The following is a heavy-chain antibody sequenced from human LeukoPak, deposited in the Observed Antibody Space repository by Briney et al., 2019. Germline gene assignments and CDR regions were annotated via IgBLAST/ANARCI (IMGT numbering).Heavy chain of an antibody. CDR3: ARHASGYDSGNYYYYMDV. V-gene: IGHV4-39*01. Sequence: SETLSLTCTVSGGSISSSSYYWGWIRQPPGKGLEWIGSIYYSWSTYYNPSLKSRVTISVDTSKNQFSLKLSSVTAADTAVYYCARHASGYDSGNYYYYMDVWGKGTTVTVSS. CDR1: GGSISSSSYY. D-gene: IGHD5-12*01. J-gene: IGHJ6*03. CDR2: IYYSWST.